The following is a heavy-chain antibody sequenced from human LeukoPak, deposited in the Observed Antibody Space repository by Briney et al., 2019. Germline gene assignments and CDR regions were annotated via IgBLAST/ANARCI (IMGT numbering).Heavy chain of an antibody. CDR2: IIPLFGTA. CDR3: AITYYDILTGYYVYDAFDI. V-gene: IGHV1-69*06. J-gene: IGHJ3*02. D-gene: IGHD3-9*01. Sequence: SVKVSFTASGGTFSSYAISWVRQPPGPGLEWMGVIIPLFGTANYAQEFQGRVTITADKSTSTAYMELSSLRSDDTAVYYCAITYYDILTGYYVYDAFDIWGQGTMVTVSS. CDR1: GGTFSSYA.